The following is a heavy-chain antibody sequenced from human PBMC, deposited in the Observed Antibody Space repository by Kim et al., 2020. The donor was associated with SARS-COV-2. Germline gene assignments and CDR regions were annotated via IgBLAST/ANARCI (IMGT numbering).Heavy chain of an antibody. CDR3: AKDLGRVNYVILTGYYSSYYYYGMDV. CDR1: GFTFSSYG. CDR2: ISYDGSNK. D-gene: IGHD3-9*01. V-gene: IGHV3-30*18. Sequence: GGSLRLSCAASGFTFSSYGMHWVRQAPGKGLEWVAVISYDGSNKYYADSVKGRFTISRDNSQNTLYLQMNSLRAEDTAVYYCAKDLGRVNYVILTGYYSSYYYYGMDVWGQGTTVTVSS. J-gene: IGHJ6*02.